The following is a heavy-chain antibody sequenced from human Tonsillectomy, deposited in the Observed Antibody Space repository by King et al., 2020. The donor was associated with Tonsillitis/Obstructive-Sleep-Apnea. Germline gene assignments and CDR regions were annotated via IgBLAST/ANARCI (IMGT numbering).Heavy chain of an antibody. Sequence: QLQESGPGLVKPSETLSLTCTVSGGSISSYYWSWIRQPPGKGLEWIGYIYYSGSTNYNPSLKSRVTISVDTSKNQFSLKLSSVTAADTAVYYCARENKGIEWFGELFGVRYYYYYMDVWGKGTTVTVSS. CDR1: GGSISSYY. CDR2: IYYSGST. D-gene: IGHD3-10*01. V-gene: IGHV4-59*01. J-gene: IGHJ6*03. CDR3: ARENKGIEWFGELFGVRYYYYYMDV.